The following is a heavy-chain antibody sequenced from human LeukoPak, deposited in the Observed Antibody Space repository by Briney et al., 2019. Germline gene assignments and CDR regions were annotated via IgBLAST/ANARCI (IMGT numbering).Heavy chain of an antibody. CDR3: ATGTPYCSSTSCYTAGSDY. CDR1: GFTFDDYA. CDR2: ISWNSGSI. J-gene: IGHJ4*02. V-gene: IGHV3-9*01. D-gene: IGHD2-2*02. Sequence: GGSLRLSCAASGFTFDDYAMHWVRQAPGKGLEWVSGISWNSGSIGYADSVKGRFTISRDNAKNSLYLQMNSLRAEDTALYYCATGTPYCSSTSCYTAGSDYWGQGTLVTVSS.